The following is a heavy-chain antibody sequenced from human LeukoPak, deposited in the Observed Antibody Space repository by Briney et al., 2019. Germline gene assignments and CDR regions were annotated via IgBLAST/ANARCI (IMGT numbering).Heavy chain of an antibody. D-gene: IGHD5-12*01. V-gene: IGHV3-7*01. CDR2: IKQDGSEK. CDR1: GFTFSSYW. J-gene: IGHJ4*02. Sequence: PGGSLRLSCAASGFTFSSYWMSWVRQAPGKGLEWVANIKQDGSEKYYVDSVKGRFTISRDNAKNSLYLQMNSLRAEDTAVYYCARAPNSGYDQEYFDYWGQGTLVTVSS. CDR3: ARAPNSGYDQEYFDY.